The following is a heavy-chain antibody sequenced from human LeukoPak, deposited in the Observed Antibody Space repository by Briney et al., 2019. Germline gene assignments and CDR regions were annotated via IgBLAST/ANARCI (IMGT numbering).Heavy chain of an antibody. CDR3: ARVRGYGYDKFDLSDY. V-gene: IGHV1-18*01. CDR1: GYTFTSYG. D-gene: IGHD5-12*01. J-gene: IGHJ4*02. CDR2: ISAYNGNT. Sequence: ASVKVSCKASGYTFTSYGISWVRQAPGQGLEWMGWISAYNGNTNYAQKLQGRVTMTTDTSTSTAYMELRSLRSDDTAVYYCARVRGYGYDKFDLSDYWGQGTLVTVSS.